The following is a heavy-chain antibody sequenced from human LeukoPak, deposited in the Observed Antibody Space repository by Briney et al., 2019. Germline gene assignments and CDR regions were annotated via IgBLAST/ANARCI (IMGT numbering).Heavy chain of an antibody. D-gene: IGHD3-10*01. Sequence: GSVKVSCKASGYTFTGYYMHWVRQAPGQGLEWMGRINPNSGGTNYAQKFQGRVTMTRDTSISTAYMELSRLRSDDTAVYYCGTSMVRGPVTHWGQGTLVTVSS. CDR2: INPNSGGT. V-gene: IGHV1-2*06. J-gene: IGHJ4*02. CDR1: GYTFTGYY. CDR3: GTSMVRGPVTH.